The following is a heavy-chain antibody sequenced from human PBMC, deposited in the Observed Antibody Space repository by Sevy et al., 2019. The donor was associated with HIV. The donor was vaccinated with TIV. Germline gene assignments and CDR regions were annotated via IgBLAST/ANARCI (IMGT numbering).Heavy chain of an antibody. Sequence: AAVKVSCKASGGTFNSYGINWVRQAPGQGLEWMGGIIPIFGTTNYAQKFQGRVTITADKSTSTVHMELSSLRSEDTAEYSRALDSNAYDIWGQGTMVTVSS. CDR3: ALDSNAYDI. CDR2: IIPIFGTT. CDR1: GGTFNSYG. V-gene: IGHV1-69*06. J-gene: IGHJ3*02. D-gene: IGHD3-22*01.